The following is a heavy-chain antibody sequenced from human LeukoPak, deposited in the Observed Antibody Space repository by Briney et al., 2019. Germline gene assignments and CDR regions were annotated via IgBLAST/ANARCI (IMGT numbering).Heavy chain of an antibody. J-gene: IGHJ4*02. Sequence: PGGSLRLSCAASGFPFTHYAMGWVRQAPGKGLEWVSGISGSGGSTYYADSVKGRFTISRDNSRNTLYLQMNSPRAEDTAVYYCAILPGYSSGWYEVNYWGQGTLVTVSS. V-gene: IGHV3-23*01. CDR3: AILPGYSSGWYEVNY. D-gene: IGHD6-13*01. CDR1: GFPFTHYA. CDR2: ISGSGGST.